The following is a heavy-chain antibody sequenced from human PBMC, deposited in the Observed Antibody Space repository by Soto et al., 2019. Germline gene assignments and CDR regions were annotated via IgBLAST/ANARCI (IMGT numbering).Heavy chain of an antibody. J-gene: IGHJ4*02. Sequence: GGSLRLSCAASGFTFSDYYMSWIRQAPGKGLEWVSSISSRTTTICYANSVKGRFTISRDNAQNSLSLQVSSLRAEDTAVYYCARDSYADFAFDYWGQGTLVTVSS. CDR3: ARDSYADFAFDY. CDR1: GFTFSDYY. V-gene: IGHV3-11*04. CDR2: ISSRTTTI. D-gene: IGHD4-17*01.